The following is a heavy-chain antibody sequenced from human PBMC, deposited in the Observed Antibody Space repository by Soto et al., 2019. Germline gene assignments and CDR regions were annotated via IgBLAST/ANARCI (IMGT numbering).Heavy chain of an antibody. CDR1: GVTFSSYA. CDR3: ASRIVVVPAAPPPTYYYYYGMDV. D-gene: IGHD2-2*01. Sequence: GASVKVSCKASGVTFSSYAISWVRQAPGQGLEWMGGIIPIFGTANYAQKFQGRVTITADESTSTAYMELSSLRSEDTAVYYCASRIVVVPAAPPPTYYYYYGMDVWGQGTTVTVSS. J-gene: IGHJ6*02. CDR2: IIPIFGTA. V-gene: IGHV1-69*13.